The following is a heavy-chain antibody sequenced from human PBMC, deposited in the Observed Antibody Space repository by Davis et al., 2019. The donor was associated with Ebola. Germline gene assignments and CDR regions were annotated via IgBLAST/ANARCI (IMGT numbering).Heavy chain of an antibody. V-gene: IGHV1-24*01. J-gene: IGHJ6*02. Sequence: ASVKVSCKASGCTFRSYAIRWVRQAPGKGLEWMGGFDPEDGETIYAQKFQGRVTMTEDTSTDTAYMELSSLRSEDTAVYYCATDSDGMDVWGQGTTATVSS. CDR1: GCTFRSYA. CDR2: FDPEDGET. CDR3: ATDSDGMDV.